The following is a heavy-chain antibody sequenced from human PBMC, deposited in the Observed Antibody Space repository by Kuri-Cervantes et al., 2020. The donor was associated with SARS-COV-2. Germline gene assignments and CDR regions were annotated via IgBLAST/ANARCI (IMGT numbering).Heavy chain of an antibody. V-gene: IGHV3-11*06. J-gene: IGHJ4*02. Sequence: GESLKISCAASGFTFSDYYMSWIRQAPGKGLEWVSYISSSSSYTNYADSVKGRFTISRDNAKNSLYLQMNSLRAEDTAVYYCARGLGLLTLAHGSGWHFDYWGQGTLVTVSS. D-gene: IGHD6-19*01. CDR1: GFTFSDYY. CDR2: ISSSSSYT. CDR3: ARGLGLLTLAHGSGWHFDY.